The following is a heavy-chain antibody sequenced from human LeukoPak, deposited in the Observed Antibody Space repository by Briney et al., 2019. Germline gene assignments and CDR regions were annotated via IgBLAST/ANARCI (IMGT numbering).Heavy chain of an antibody. CDR2: IYRSGST. V-gene: IGHV4-4*02. CDR1: GDSISNNYW. D-gene: IGHD6-6*01. J-gene: IGHJ4*02. CDR3: ARFPYSTSPLSY. Sequence: SETLSLTCAVSGDSISNNYWWRWLRQFPGKGLEWIGEIYRSGSTNHNPSLKSRVTISIDKSKNQFSLNLSSVTAADTAVYYCARFPYSTSPLSYWGQGTLVTVSS.